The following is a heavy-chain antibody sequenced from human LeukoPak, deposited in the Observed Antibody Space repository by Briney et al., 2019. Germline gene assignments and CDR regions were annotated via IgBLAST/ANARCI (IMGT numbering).Heavy chain of an antibody. CDR3: ASLDSRGYDAFDI. V-gene: IGHV4-31*03. CDR1: GGSISSGGYY. Sequence: SQTLSLTCTVSGGSISSGGYYWSWIRQHPGKGLEWIGYTYYSGSTYYNPSLKSRVTISVDTSKNQFPLKLSSVTAADTAVYYCASLDSRGYDAFDIWGQGTMVTVSS. J-gene: IGHJ3*02. D-gene: IGHD3-10*01. CDR2: TYYSGST.